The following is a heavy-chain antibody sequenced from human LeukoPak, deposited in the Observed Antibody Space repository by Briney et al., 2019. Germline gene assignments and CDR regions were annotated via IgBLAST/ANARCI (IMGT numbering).Heavy chain of an antibody. J-gene: IGHJ6*02. CDR2: IYYSGST. D-gene: IGHD5-12*01. CDR1: GGSISSGGYY. Sequence: PAEALSLTCTVSGGSISSGGYYWRWLRQPPGKGLEWIGYIYYSGSTYYNPSPKSRVTISVDTSKNQFSLKLSSVPAADTAVYYCARDSGWGGYDYYYYGMDVWGQGTTVTVSS. CDR3: ARDSGWGGYDYYYYGMDV. V-gene: IGHV4-30-4*01.